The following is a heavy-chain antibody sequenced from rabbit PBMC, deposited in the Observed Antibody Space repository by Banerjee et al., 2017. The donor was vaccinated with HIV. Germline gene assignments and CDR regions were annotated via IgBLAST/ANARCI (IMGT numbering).Heavy chain of an antibody. CDR3: ARDKYVDYVDYGYGLNL. CDR2: IGSGGSGST. CDR1: GFSFSSSYY. J-gene: IGHJ4*01. V-gene: IGHV1S40*01. Sequence: QSLEESGGDLVKPGASLTLTCTASGFSFSSSYYMCWVRQAPGKGLEWIACIGSGGSGSTTYASWAKGRFTISKTSSTTVTVQMTSLTAADTATYFCARDKYVDYVDYGYGLNLWGPGTLVTVS. D-gene: IGHD6-1*01.